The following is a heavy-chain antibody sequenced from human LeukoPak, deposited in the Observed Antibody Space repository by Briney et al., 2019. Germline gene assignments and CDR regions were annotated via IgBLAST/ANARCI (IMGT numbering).Heavy chain of an antibody. CDR1: GGSISSDSYY. J-gene: IGHJ6*03. CDR3: ARANYYYYMDV. Sequence: SETLSLTCTVSGGSISSDSYYWSWIRQPPGKGLEWIGYIYYSGSTNYNPSLKSRVTISVDTSKNQFSLKLSSVTAADTAVYYCARANYYYYMDVWGKGTTVTVSS. V-gene: IGHV4-61*01. CDR2: IYYSGST.